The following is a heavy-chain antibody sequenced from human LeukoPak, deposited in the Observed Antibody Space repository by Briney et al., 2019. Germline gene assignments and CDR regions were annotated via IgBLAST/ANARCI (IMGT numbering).Heavy chain of an antibody. CDR2: ISAYNGNT. Sequence: ASVKVSCKASGYTFTSYGISWVRQAPGQGLEWMGWISAYNGNTNYAQKLQGRVTMTTDTSTSTAYMELRSLRSDDTAVYYCAREIVDYYDSSGYPDGHWGQGTLVTVSS. D-gene: IGHD3-22*01. J-gene: IGHJ4*02. V-gene: IGHV1-18*01. CDR1: GYTFTSYG. CDR3: AREIVDYYDSSGYPDGH.